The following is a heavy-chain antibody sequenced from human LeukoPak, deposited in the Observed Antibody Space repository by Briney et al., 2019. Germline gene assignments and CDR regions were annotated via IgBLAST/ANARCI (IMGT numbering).Heavy chain of an antibody. Sequence: SETLSLTCAVHGGSFSGYYWSWIRQPPGKGLEWIGEINHSGSTNYNPSLKSRVTISVDTSKNQFSLKLSSVTAADTAVYYCASCTRIAAAGTIIDYWGQGTLVTVSS. D-gene: IGHD6-13*01. J-gene: IGHJ4*02. CDR2: INHSGST. V-gene: IGHV4-34*01. CDR1: GGSFSGYY. CDR3: ASCTRIAAAGTIIDY.